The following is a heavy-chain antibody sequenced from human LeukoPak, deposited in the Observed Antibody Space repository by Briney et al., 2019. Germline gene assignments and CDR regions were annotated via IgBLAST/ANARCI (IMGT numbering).Heavy chain of an antibody. CDR3: AKVASGHYDFWSGYYPYNWFDP. Sequence: ASVKVSCKASGYTFTSYGISWVRQAPGQGLEWMGWISAYNGNTNYAQKLQGRVTMTTDTSTSTAYMELRSLRSDDTAVYYCAKVASGHYDFWSGYYPYNWFDPWGQGTLVIVSS. V-gene: IGHV1-18*01. CDR1: GYTFTSYG. J-gene: IGHJ5*02. D-gene: IGHD3-3*01. CDR2: ISAYNGNT.